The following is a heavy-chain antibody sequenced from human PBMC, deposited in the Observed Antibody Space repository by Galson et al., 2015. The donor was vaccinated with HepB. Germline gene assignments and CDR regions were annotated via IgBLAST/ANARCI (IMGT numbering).Heavy chain of an antibody. D-gene: IGHD3-3*01. V-gene: IGHV3-23*01. CDR2: ISGSGGST. Sequence: SLRLSCAASGFTFSSNAMTWVRLAPGKGLEWVSAISGSGGSTYYADSVKGRFSISRDNSRNTLSLQMNSLRAEGTALYYCAKAFNYDFWSAYLDYWGQGTLVTVSS. CDR1: GFTFSSNA. CDR3: AKAFNYDFWSAYLDY. J-gene: IGHJ4*02.